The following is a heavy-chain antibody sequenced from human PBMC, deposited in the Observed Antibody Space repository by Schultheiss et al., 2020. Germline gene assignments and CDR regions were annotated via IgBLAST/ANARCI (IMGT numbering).Heavy chain of an antibody. J-gene: IGHJ4*02. D-gene: IGHD5-12*01. V-gene: IGHV4-38-2*02. CDR1: GYSISSGYY. CDR3: ARDKGGYLGIDS. Sequence: SETLSLTCAVSGYSISSGYYWGWIRQPPGKGLEWIGEINHSGSTNYNPSLKSRVTISVDTSKNQFSLKLSSVTAADTAVYYCARDKGGYLGIDSWGQGTLVTVSS. CDR2: INHSGST.